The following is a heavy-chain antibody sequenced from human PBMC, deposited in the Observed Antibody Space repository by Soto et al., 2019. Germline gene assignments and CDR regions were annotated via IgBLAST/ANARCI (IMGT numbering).Heavy chain of an antibody. CDR1: GFAFSSYG. CDR3: VSDRGYGHASVPYS. Sequence: QAQLVESGGGVVQPGRSLRLSCAASGFAFSSYGMHWVRQAPGTGREWVAVISYDGSLQHYADSVKGLFTISRDNSKNMVLLQMSSLRAEDTAVYYCVSDRGYGHASVPYSWGQGTLVSVSS. D-gene: IGHD5-18*01. V-gene: IGHV3-30*03. J-gene: IGHJ4*02. CDR2: ISYDGSLQ.